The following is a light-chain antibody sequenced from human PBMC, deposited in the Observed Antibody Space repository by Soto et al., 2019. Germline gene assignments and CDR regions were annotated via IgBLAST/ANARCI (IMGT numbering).Light chain of an antibody. CDR3: QQRRNWLYT. CDR1: QSVSSY. V-gene: IGKV3-11*01. Sequence: EIVLTQSPATLSLSPGERATLSCRASQSVSSYLAWYQQKPGQAPRLLIYDASNRATGIPARFSGSGSGTDFTLTISSLEPEDFDVYYCQQRRNWLYTFGQGTKLEIK. J-gene: IGKJ2*01. CDR2: DAS.